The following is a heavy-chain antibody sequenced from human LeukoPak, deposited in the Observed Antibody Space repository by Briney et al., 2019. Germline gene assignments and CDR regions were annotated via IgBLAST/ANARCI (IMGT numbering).Heavy chain of an antibody. V-gene: IGHV3-7*04. CDR3: TRVGYIDEGIDY. Sequence: QPGGSLRLSCVASGFPFSSYWMTWVRQAPGKGLEWVANIKQDGSKKSYVDSVKGRFTISRDNAKNSLYLQMNSPRAEDTAIYYCTRVGYIDEGIDYWGQGTLVTVSS. D-gene: IGHD5-24*01. CDR1: GFPFSSYW. CDR2: IKQDGSKK. J-gene: IGHJ4*02.